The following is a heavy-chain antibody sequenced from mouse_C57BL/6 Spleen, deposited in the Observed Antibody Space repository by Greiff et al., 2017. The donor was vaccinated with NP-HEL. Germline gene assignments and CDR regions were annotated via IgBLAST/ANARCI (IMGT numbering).Heavy chain of an antibody. CDR2: INPNNGGT. CDR3: SRTYYAGFAY. D-gene: IGHD2-10*01. CDR1: GYTFTDYY. Sequence: VQLQQSGPELVKPGASVKISCKASGYTFTDYYMNWVKQSHGKSLEWIGDINPNNGGTSYNQKFKGKATLTVDKSSSTAYMELLSLTSEDSAVYYCSRTYYAGFAYWGQGTLVTVSA. V-gene: IGHV1-26*01. J-gene: IGHJ3*01.